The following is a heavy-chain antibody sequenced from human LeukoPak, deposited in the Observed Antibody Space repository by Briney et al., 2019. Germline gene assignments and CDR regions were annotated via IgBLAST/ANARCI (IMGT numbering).Heavy chain of an antibody. V-gene: IGHV1-3*01. CDR2: INAGNGNT. CDR3: ARDLVAVAGYCYYGMDV. J-gene: IGHJ6*02. CDR1: GYTFTSYG. D-gene: IGHD6-19*01. Sequence: ASVKVSCKASGYTFTSYGFNWVRQAPGQGLEWMGWINAGNGNTKYSQKFQGRVTITRDTSASTAYMELSSLRSEDTAVYYCARDLVAVAGYCYYGMDVWGQGTTVTVSS.